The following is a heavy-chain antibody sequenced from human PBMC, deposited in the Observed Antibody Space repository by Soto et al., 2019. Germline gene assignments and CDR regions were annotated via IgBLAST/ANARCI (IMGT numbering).Heavy chain of an antibody. D-gene: IGHD6-13*01. CDR3: AKEGPYSSPTLDY. Sequence: WWSLRLSCAASGFTFSSYAMSWFRRAPGKGLEWVSAISGSGGSTYYADSVKGRFTISRDNSKNTLYLQMNSLRAEDTAVYYCAKEGPYSSPTLDYWGQGTLVTVSS. CDR1: GFTFSSYA. V-gene: IGHV3-23*01. CDR2: ISGSGGST. J-gene: IGHJ4*02.